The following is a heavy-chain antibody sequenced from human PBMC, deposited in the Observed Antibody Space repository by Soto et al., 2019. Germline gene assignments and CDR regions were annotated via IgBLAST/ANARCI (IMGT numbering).Heavy chain of an antibody. V-gene: IGHV3-49*03. CDR3: TRDDDSSSWYGQKYGMDV. J-gene: IGHJ6*02. CDR2: IRSKAYGGTT. CDR1: GFTFGDYA. D-gene: IGHD6-13*01. Sequence: GGSLRLSCTASGFTFGDYAMSWFRQAPGKGLEWVGFIRSKAYGGTTEYAASVKGRFTISRDDSKSIAYLQMNSLKTEDTAVYYCTRDDDSSSWYGQKYGMDVWGQGTTVTVSS.